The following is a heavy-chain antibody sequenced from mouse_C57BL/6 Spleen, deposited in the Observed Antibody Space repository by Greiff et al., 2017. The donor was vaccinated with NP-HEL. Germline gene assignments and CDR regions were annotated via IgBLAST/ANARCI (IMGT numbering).Heavy chain of an antibody. CDR3: ARPLLRSYYFDY. CDR1: GFTFSSYG. D-gene: IGHD1-1*01. CDR2: ISSGGSYT. J-gene: IGHJ2*01. Sequence: EVHLVESGGDLVKPGGSLKLSCAASGFTFSSYGMSWVRQTPDKRLEWVATISSGGSYTYYPDSVKGRFTISRDNAKNTLYLQMSSLKSEDTAMYYCARPLLRSYYFDYWGQGTTLTVSS. V-gene: IGHV5-6*01.